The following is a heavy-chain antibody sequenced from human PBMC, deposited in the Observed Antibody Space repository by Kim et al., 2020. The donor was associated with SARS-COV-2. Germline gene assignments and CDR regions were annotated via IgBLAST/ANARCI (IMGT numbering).Heavy chain of an antibody. J-gene: IGHJ4*02. V-gene: IGHV1-2*06. CDR1: GYTFTGYY. D-gene: IGHD6-19*01. CDR2: INPNSGGT. CDR3: ARDFGWYSRPLGY. Sequence: ASVKVSCKASGYTFTGYYMHWVRQAPGQGLEWMGRINPNSGGTNYAQKFQGRVTMTRDTSISTAYMELSRLRSDDTAVYYCARDFGWYSRPLGYWGQGTLVTVSS.